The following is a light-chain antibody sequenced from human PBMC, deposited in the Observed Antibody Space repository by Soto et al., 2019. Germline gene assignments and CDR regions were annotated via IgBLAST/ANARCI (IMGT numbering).Light chain of an antibody. CDR1: QSVSSNY. CDR3: QQHSNWPPGWT. Sequence: EIVLTQSPATLSLSPGERATLSCGASQSVSSNYLAWYQQKPGQAPRLLIYDASNRATGIPARFSGSGSGTDFTLTISSLEPEDFVVYYCQQHSNWPPGWTFGQGTKVEIK. V-gene: IGKV3-11*01. CDR2: DAS. J-gene: IGKJ1*01.